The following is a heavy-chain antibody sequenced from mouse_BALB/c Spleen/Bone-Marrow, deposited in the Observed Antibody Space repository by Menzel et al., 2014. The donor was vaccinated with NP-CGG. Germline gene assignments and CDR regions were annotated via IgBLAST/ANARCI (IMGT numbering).Heavy chain of an antibody. D-gene: IGHD1-1*02. CDR2: FYPGGGSI. CDR1: GYTFTKYV. CDR3: ARHEGCCDGGSALDY. V-gene: IGHV1-62-2*01. J-gene: IGHJ4*01. Sequence: VQVVESGAELVKPGASVKLSCKASGYTFTKYVIHWVKQRSGQGLEWIGWFYPGGGSIKYNEKFKGKATLTADKSSSTIYMQLSRLTSEDSAVYFCARHEGCCDGGSALDYWGQGTSVTVSS.